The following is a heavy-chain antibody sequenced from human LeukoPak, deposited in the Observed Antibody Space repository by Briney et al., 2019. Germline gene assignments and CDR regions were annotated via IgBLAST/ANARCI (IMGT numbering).Heavy chain of an antibody. J-gene: IGHJ4*02. Sequence: ASVKVSCKASGYTFTSYAISWVRQAPGQGLEWMGGIIPIFGTANYAQKFQGRVTITADESTSTAYMELSSLRSEDTAVYYCARVGGVIVGARYYFDYWGQGTLVTVSS. CDR2: IIPIFGTA. D-gene: IGHD1-26*01. V-gene: IGHV1-69*13. CDR1: GYTFTSYA. CDR3: ARVGGVIVGARYYFDY.